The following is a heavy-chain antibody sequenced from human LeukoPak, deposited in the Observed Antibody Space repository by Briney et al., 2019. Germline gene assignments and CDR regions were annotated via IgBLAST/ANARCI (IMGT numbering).Heavy chain of an antibody. V-gene: IGHV3-21*04. CDR3: ARGYYDILTGSVNPYYFDY. CDR2: ISSSSSYI. Sequence: GRSLRLSCAASGFTFSSYSMNWVRQAPGKGLEWVSSISSSSSYIYYAESVKGRFTISRDNAKNSLYLQMNSLRAEDTAVYYCARGYYDILTGSVNPYYFDYWGQGTLVTVSS. CDR1: GFTFSSYS. J-gene: IGHJ4*02. D-gene: IGHD3-9*01.